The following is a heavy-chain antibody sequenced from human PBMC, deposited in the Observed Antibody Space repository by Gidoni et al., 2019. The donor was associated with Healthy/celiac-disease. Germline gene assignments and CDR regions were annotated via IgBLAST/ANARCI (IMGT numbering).Heavy chain of an antibody. CDR1: GFTFSSYG. Sequence: QVQLDESGGCVVQPGQSLRLSFAASGFTFSSYGMHWLRQAPGKVLELMAVISYDGSNKYYADSGKGRFTISRENSKNKLYVQMNSMRAEVTGGDYCAKMGYDITAGWGQGIMVTVS. D-gene: IGHD3-9*01. J-gene: IGHJ3*01. CDR2: ISYDGSNK. V-gene: IGHV3-30*18. CDR3: AKMGYDITAG.